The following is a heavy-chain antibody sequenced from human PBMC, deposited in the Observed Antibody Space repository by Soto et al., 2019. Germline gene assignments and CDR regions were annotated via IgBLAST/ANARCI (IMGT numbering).Heavy chain of an antibody. CDR2: SSATGAGT. J-gene: IGHJ4*02. Sequence: EVQLLESGGGLVQPGGSLRLSCAASGFTFSSYGMTWVRQAPGKGLEWVSFSSATGAGTYYADSVKGRFTISRDNSKNTRYRQMTSLRADDTAGYYCAKDRRAGGNYGFYADFWGQGALVIVSS. CDR1: GFTFSSYG. CDR3: AKDRRAGGNYGFYADF. V-gene: IGHV3-23*01. D-gene: IGHD1-7*01.